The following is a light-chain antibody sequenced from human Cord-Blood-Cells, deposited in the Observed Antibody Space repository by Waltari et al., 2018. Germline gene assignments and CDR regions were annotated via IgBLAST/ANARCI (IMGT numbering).Light chain of an antibody. V-gene: IGLV1-40*01. CDR1: SSNIGAGYD. CDR2: GNS. CDR3: QSYDSSLSGWV. Sequence: QSVLTQPPPVSGAPGQRVTISCTGGSSNIGAGYDVHWYQQLPGTAPKLLIYGNSNRPSGVPDRFSGSKSGTSASLAITGLQAEDEADYYCQSYDSSLSGWVFGGGTKLTVL. J-gene: IGLJ3*02.